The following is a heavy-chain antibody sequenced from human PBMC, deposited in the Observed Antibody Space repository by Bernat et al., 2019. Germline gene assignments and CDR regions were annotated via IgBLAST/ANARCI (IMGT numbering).Heavy chain of an antibody. J-gene: IGHJ6*03. CDR2: IWYDGSNK. CDR3: ARRRIAVAGTGGGGYYYYMDV. Sequence: VQLVESGGGLVQPGGSLRLSCAASGFTFSSYGMHWVRQAPGKGLEWVAVIWYDGSNKYYADSVKGRFTISRDNSKNTLYLQMNSLRAEDTAVYYCARRRIAVAGTGGGGYYYYMDVWGKGTTVTVSS. V-gene: IGHV3-33*01. CDR1: GFTFSSYG. D-gene: IGHD6-19*01.